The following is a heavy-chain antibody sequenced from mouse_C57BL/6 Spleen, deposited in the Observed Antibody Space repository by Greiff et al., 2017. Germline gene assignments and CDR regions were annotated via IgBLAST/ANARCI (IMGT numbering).Heavy chain of an antibody. V-gene: IGHV14-4*01. CDR1: GYNITDDY. J-gene: IGHJ1*03. Sequence: EVQLQQSGAELVRPGASVKLSCTASGYNITDDYMHWVKQRPEQGLEWIGWIYPENGDTDYASKFQGKATMTADTSSNTAYMQLSSLTSEDSAVYYRTSDCGWCFDVWGTGTTVTVSS. D-gene: IGHD3-2*02. CDR3: TSDCGWCFDV. CDR2: IYPENGDT.